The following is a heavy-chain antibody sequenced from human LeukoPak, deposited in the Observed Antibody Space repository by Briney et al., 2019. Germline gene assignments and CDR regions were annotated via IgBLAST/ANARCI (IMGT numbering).Heavy chain of an antibody. J-gene: IGHJ4*02. CDR3: AAGRPYSLLDY. D-gene: IGHD5-18*01. CDR2: FDVIDSET. Sequence: ASVEVSCTVSGSSLSELSLYWVRQAPGKGLEWMGGFDVIDSETFYAQKFQGRVTTTEDSSTDTAYMELRSLTSDDTALYYCAAGRPYSLLDYWGQGTLVTVSS. V-gene: IGHV1-24*01. CDR1: GSSLSELS.